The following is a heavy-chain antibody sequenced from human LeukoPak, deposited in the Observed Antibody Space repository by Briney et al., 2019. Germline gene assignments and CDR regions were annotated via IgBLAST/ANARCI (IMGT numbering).Heavy chain of an antibody. CDR2: ISYDGSNK. D-gene: IGHD4-17*01. V-gene: IGHV3-30*18. CDR3: AKDRYGDYGGSFDY. Sequence: GGSLRLSCAASGFTFSSYGMHWVRQAPGKGLEWVAVISYDGSNKYYADSVKGRFTISRDNSKNALYLQMNSLRAEDTAVYYCAKDRYGDYGGSFDYWGQGTLVTVSS. CDR1: GFTFSSYG. J-gene: IGHJ4*02.